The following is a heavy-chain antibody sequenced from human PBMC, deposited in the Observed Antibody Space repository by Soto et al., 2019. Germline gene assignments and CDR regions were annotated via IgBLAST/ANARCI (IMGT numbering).Heavy chain of an antibody. J-gene: IGHJ4*01. D-gene: IGHD6-19*01. CDR2: IIPIFGTA. Sequence: ASVKVSCKASGGTFSSYAISWVRQAPGQGLEWMGGIIPIFGTANYAQKFQGRVTITADESTSTAYMELSSLRSEDTAVYYCAIAMAGKWHPFDYWGHGTLVTVSS. CDR1: GGTFSSYA. CDR3: AIAMAGKWHPFDY. V-gene: IGHV1-69*13.